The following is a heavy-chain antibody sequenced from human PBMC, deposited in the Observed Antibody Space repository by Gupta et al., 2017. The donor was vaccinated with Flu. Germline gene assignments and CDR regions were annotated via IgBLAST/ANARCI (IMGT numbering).Heavy chain of an antibody. CDR3: AKENYGGNHYYYYGMDV. D-gene: IGHD4-23*01. CDR1: GFTFDDYA. J-gene: IGHJ6*02. CDR2: ISWNSGSI. Sequence: EVQLVESGGGLVQPGRSLRLSCAASGFTFDDYAMHWVRQAPGKGLEWVSGISWNSGSIGYADSVKGRFTISRDNAKNSLYLQMNSLRAEDTALYYCAKENYGGNHYYYYGMDVWGQGTTVTVSS. V-gene: IGHV3-9*01.